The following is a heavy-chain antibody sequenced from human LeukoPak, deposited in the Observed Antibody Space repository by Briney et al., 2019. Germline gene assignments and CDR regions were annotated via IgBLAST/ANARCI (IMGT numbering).Heavy chain of an antibody. CDR3: SRARDSAGHSDY. Sequence: ASVKVSCKASGYTFTSYYMHWVRQAPGQGLEWMAWISTYNGNTYYAQNLQGRVTMTTDTSTTTAYMELRNLRSDDTAVYYCSRARDSAGHSDYWGQGTLVTVSS. CDR2: ISTYNGNT. V-gene: IGHV1-18*04. CDR1: GYTFTSYY. D-gene: IGHD6-13*01. J-gene: IGHJ4*02.